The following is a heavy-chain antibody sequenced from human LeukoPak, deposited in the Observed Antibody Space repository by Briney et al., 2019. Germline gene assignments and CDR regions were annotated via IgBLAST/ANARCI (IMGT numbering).Heavy chain of an antibody. J-gene: IGHJ6*02. CDR2: IIPIFGTA. CDR3: ARKEVRGVIYQGYYYYGMDV. Sequence: VKVSCKASGGTFSSYAISWVRQAPGQGLEWMGGIIPIFGTANYAQKFQGRVTITADESTSTAYMELSSLRSEDTAVYYCARKEVRGVIYQGYYYYGMDVWGQGTTVT. D-gene: IGHD3-10*01. V-gene: IGHV1-69*01. CDR1: GGTFSSYA.